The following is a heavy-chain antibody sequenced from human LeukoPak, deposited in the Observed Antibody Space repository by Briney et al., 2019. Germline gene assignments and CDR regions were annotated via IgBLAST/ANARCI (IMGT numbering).Heavy chain of an antibody. D-gene: IGHD3-3*01. J-gene: IGHJ6*03. V-gene: IGHV4-59*01. CDR3: ARAEMSGPPRPYYYYYMDV. CDR1: GGSFSGYY. Sequence: PSETLSLTCAVYGGSFSGYYWSWIRQPPGKGLEWIGYIYYSGSTNYNPSLKSRVTISVDTSKNQFSLKLSSVTAADTAVYYCARAEMSGPPRPYYYYYMDVWGKGTTVTISS. CDR2: IYYSGST.